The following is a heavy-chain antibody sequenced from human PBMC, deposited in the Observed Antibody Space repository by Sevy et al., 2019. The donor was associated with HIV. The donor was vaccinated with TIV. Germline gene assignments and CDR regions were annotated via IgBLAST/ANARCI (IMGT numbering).Heavy chain of an antibody. CDR1: GGSISSYH. Sequence: SETLSLTCTVSGGSISSYHWSWIRQPPGKGLEWIGYIYYSGSTNYNPSLKSRVTISVDTSKNQFSLKLSSVTAADTAVYYCARAERGLGYCSGGSCYSGEGFDYWGQGTLVTVSS. CDR3: ARAERGLGYCSGGSCYSGEGFDY. V-gene: IGHV4-59*01. CDR2: IYYSGST. J-gene: IGHJ4*02. D-gene: IGHD2-15*01.